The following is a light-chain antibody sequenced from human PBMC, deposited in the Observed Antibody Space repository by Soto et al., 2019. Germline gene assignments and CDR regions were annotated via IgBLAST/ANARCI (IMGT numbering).Light chain of an antibody. CDR2: GAS. Sequence: EIVLTQSPSTLSLSPGERATLSCRASQSVSSYLAWYQQKPGQAPSLLIYGASTRATGVPDRFSGTGSGTEVTLTISSLKSEDYAVYYCQQYKSWPPITFGQGTRLEI. V-gene: IGKV3-15*01. CDR3: QQYKSWPPIT. CDR1: QSVSSY. J-gene: IGKJ5*01.